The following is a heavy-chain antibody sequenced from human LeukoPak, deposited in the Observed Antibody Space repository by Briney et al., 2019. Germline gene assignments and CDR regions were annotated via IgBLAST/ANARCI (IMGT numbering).Heavy chain of an antibody. CDR1: GFTFSNYG. Sequence: GGSLRLSCAASGFTFSNYGMHWVRQAPGKGLEWVAAVSYDGTYKYYADSMKGLVTVSRDNSKNTLYLQVNTLRAEDTAVYYCAKDGTSFISYYYDSSGFYDCWGQGTLVTVSS. D-gene: IGHD3-22*01. V-gene: IGHV3-30*18. J-gene: IGHJ4*02. CDR2: VSYDGTYK. CDR3: AKDGTSFISYYYDSSGFYDC.